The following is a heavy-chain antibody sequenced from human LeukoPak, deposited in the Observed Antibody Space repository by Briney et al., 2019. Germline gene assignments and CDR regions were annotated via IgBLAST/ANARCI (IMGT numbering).Heavy chain of an antibody. D-gene: IGHD6-19*01. CDR1: GGSISSGSYY. Sequence: SETLSLTCTVSGGSISSGSYYRSWIRQPAGKGLEWIGRIYYSGSTNYNPSLKSRVTISVDTSKNQFSLKLSSATAADTAVYYCARVYSSGWGGYFDYWGQGTLVTVSS. V-gene: IGHV4-61*10. J-gene: IGHJ4*02. CDR3: ARVYSSGWGGYFDY. CDR2: IYYSGST.